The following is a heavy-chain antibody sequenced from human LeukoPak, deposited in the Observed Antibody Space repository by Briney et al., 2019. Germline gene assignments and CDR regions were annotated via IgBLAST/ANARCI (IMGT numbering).Heavy chain of an antibody. CDR2: ISSSSSYI. Sequence: GGSLRLSCVASGFIFNGYGMSWVRQAPGKGLEWVSSISSSSSYIYYADSVKGRFTISRDNAKNSLYLQMDSLRAEDTAVYYCAAIGARELGDYWGQGTLVTVSS. V-gene: IGHV3-21*04. J-gene: IGHJ4*02. CDR1: GFIFNGYG. CDR3: AAIGARELGDY. D-gene: IGHD1-7*01.